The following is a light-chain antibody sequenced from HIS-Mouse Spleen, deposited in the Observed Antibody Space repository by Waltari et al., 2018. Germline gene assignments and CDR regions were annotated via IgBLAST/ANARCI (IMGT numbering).Light chain of an antibody. V-gene: IGKV1-9*01. CDR3: QQLNSYPPT. J-gene: IGKJ1*01. Sequence: DIQLTQSPSFLSASVGDRVTIPCRASQGISSYLARYQQKPGKAPKPLIYAASTLQSGVPSRFSGSGSGTEFTLTISSLQPEDFATYYCQQLNSYPPTFGQGTKVEIK. CDR2: AAS. CDR1: QGISSY.